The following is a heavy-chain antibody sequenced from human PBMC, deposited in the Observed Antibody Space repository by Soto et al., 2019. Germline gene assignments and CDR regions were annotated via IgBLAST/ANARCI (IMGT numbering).Heavy chain of an antibody. CDR3: ARIQAHYDSSGYYSAHFDY. CDR2: IYYSGST. J-gene: IGHJ4*02. D-gene: IGHD3-22*01. V-gene: IGHV4-59*01. Sequence: SETLSLTCTVSGGSISSYYWSWIRQPPGKGLEWIGYIYYSGSTNYNPSLKSRVTISVDTSKNQFSLKLSSVTAADTAVYYCARIQAHYDSSGYYSAHFDYWGQGTLVTVS. CDR1: GGSISSYY.